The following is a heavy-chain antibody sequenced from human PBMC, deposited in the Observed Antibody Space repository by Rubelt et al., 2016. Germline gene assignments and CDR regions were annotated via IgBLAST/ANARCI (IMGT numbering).Heavy chain of an antibody. CDR3: ARHYSSSTEMDH. CDR2: ISPGDSDT. D-gene: IGHD4-11*01. CDR1: GYIFTSSW. J-gene: IGHJ4*02. Sequence: EVQLVQSRAEVKKTGESLKISCKGSGYIFTSSWIGWVRQTPGKGLECMGYISPGDSDTRYSPSFQGHVTISVAKSGTPAYLRWGGLKASDASMYYCARHYSSSTEMDHWGQGTLVTVSS. V-gene: IGHV5-51*01.